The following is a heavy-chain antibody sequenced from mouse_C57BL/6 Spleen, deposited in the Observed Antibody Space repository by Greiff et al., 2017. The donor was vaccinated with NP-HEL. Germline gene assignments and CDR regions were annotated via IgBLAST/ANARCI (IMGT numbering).Heavy chain of an antibody. D-gene: IGHD1-1*01. V-gene: IGHV14-2*01. J-gene: IGHJ1*03. CDR1: GFNIKDYY. CDR3: AREEELLGYFDV. Sequence: EVQLQQSGAELVKPGASVKLSCTASGFNIKDYYMHWVKQRTEQGLEWIGRIDPEDGETKYAPKFQDKATITADTSSNTAYLQLSSLTSEDTAVYYCAREEELLGYFDVWGTGTTVTVSS. CDR2: IDPEDGET.